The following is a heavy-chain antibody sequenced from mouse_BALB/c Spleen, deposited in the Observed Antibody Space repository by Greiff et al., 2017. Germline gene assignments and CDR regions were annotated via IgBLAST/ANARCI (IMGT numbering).Heavy chain of an antibody. CDR1: GYTFTSYW. CDR2: INPSNGRT. D-gene: IGHD2-14*01. CDR3: ARREYYRYEGAMDY. V-gene: IGHV1S81*02. J-gene: IGHJ4*01. Sequence: QVQLKQPGAELVKPGASVKLSCKASGYTFTSYWMHWVKQRPGQGLEWIGEINPSNGRTNYNEKFKSKATLTVDKSSSTAYMQLSSLTSEDSAVYYCARREYYRYEGAMDYWGQGTSVTVSS.